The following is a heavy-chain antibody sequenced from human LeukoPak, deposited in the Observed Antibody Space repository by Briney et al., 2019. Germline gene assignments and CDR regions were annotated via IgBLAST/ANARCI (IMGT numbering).Heavy chain of an antibody. CDR3: ARHRLWYDRYNWFDP. V-gene: IGHV3-30*02. CDR2: IWYDEITK. D-gene: IGHD1-1*01. Sequence: PGGSLRLSCVASGFTFRSYGIHWVRQAPGKGLEWLAFIWYDEITKNYADSVKGRFTISRDNSKNTLYVQLNSLRPDDTAVYYCARHRLWYDRYNWFDPWGQGTLVTVSS. J-gene: IGHJ5*02. CDR1: GFTFRSYG.